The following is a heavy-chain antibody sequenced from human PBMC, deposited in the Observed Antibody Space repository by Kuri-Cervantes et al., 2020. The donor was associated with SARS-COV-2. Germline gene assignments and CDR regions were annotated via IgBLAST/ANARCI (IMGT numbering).Heavy chain of an antibody. CDR2: IIPIFGTA. CDR1: GYTFTSYD. CDR3: ARGGIVVVPAAIDYYYYGMDV. V-gene: IGHV1-69*13. D-gene: IGHD2-2*01. J-gene: IGHJ6*02. Sequence: SVKVSCKASGYTFTSYDISWVRQAPGQGLEWMGGIIPIFGTANYAQKFQGRVTITADESTSTAYMELSSLRSEDTAVYYCARGGIVVVPAAIDYYYYGMDVWGQGTTVTVSS.